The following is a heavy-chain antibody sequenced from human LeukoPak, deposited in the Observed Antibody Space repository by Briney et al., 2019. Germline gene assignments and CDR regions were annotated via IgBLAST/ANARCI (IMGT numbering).Heavy chain of an antibody. CDR1: GDSVSSSNYY. D-gene: IGHD2-15*01. Sequence: SETLSLTCAVSGDSVSSSNYYWSWIRQPPGKGLEWIGYIYYGGNTNYNPSLQSRVTISVDTSKSQFSLKLSSVTAADTAVYYCARGVVAADYYFDYWGQGTLVTVSS. V-gene: IGHV4-61*01. J-gene: IGHJ4*02. CDR2: IYYGGNT. CDR3: ARGVVAADYYFDY.